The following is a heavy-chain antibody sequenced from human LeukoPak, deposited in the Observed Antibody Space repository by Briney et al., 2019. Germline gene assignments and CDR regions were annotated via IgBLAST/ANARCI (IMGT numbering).Heavy chain of an antibody. CDR2: IKHDGSEK. CDR1: GFTFSIYW. D-gene: IGHD3-16*02. V-gene: IGHV3-7*01. CDR3: ARDGGYTRSDY. Sequence: GGSLRLSCAASGFTFSIYWMSWVRQAPGKGLEWVANIKHDGSEKYSVDSVKGRFTISRDNAKNSLYLQMNSLRAEDTAVYYCARDGGYTRSDYWGQGTLVTASS. J-gene: IGHJ4*02.